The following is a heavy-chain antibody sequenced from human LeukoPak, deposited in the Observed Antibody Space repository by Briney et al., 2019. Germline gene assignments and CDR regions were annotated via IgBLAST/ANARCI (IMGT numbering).Heavy chain of an antibody. CDR2: IYPGDSDT. CDR1: GYTFTTSW. D-gene: IGHD4-11*01. J-gene: IGHJ3*02. Sequence: GESLKISCWGSGYTFTTSWIGWVRQMPGKGLEWMGVIYPGDSDTRYSLSFQGQVTISADGSSGTAYLQWSSLKASDTAMYYCARRLAYEGITTSAFDIWGQGTKVTVSS. CDR3: ARRLAYEGITTSAFDI. V-gene: IGHV5-51*01.